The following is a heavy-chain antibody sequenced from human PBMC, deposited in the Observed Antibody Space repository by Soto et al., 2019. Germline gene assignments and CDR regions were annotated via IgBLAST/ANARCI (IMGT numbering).Heavy chain of an antibody. V-gene: IGHV1-46*01. D-gene: IGHD5-18*01. CDR2: INPSGGST. CDR3: ARGIIQLWGPVDMDV. J-gene: IGHJ6*02. Sequence: ASVKVSCKASGYTFTSYYMHWVRQAPGKGLEWMGIINPSGGSTSYAQKFQGRVTMTRDTSTSTVYMELSSLRSEDTAVYYCARGIIQLWGPVDMDVWGQGTTVTVSS. CDR1: GYTFTSYY.